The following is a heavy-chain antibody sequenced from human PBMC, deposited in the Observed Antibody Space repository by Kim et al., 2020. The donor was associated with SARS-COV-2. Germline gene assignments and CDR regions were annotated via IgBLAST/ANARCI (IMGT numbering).Heavy chain of an antibody. V-gene: IGHV3-15*01. Sequence: DGRTTDYAAPVKGRFIISRDDSKHTLYLQMNSLKPEDTGVYYCTTVRGDFWGQGNLVNVSS. CDR3: TTVRGDF. CDR2: DGRTT. J-gene: IGHJ4*02.